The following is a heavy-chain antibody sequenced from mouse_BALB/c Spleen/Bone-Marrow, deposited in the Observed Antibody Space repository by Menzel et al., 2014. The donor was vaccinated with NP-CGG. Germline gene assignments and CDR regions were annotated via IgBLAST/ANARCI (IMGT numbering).Heavy chain of an antibody. CDR1: GYSITSDYA. V-gene: IGHV3-2*02. CDR2: ISYSANT. J-gene: IGHJ3*01. Sequence: VQLQQSGPGLVKPSQSLSLTCTVTGYSITSDYAWNWIRQFLGNKLEWMGYISYSANTNYNPSLKSRISITRDTSKNQFFLQLNSVTAEDTATYYCTRGTTAGFAYWGLGTLVTVSA. CDR3: TRGTTAGFAY. D-gene: IGHD1-2*01.